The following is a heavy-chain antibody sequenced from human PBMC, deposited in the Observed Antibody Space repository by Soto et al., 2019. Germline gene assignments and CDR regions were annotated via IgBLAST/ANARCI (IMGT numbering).Heavy chain of an antibody. J-gene: IGHJ4*02. CDR3: ARGPSGDKVDS. V-gene: IGHV4-30-4*01. CDR1: GGSLSTVDYW. Sequence: QVQLQESGPGLVKPSQTLSLTCTVSGGSLSTVDYWWSWIRQSPDMGLEWIGHIYDGGRTYNNPSLESRVTMSVDTSHRQLSLTLSSVSAADTAVYYCARGPSGDKVDSWGQGTLVTVSS. CDR2: IYDGGRT. D-gene: IGHD7-27*01.